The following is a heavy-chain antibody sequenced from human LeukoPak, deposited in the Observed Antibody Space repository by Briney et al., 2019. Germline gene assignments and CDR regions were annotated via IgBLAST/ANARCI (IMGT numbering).Heavy chain of an antibody. D-gene: IGHD7-27*01. Sequence: GASVKVSCKASGYTFTGYYMHWVRQAPGQGLEWMGWINPNSGGTNYAQKFQGRVTMTRDTSISTAYMELSRLRAEDTAVYYCAREALTGIRGRYAFDIWGQGTMVTVSS. J-gene: IGHJ3*02. CDR1: GYTFTGYY. V-gene: IGHV1-2*02. CDR3: AREALTGIRGRYAFDI. CDR2: INPNSGGT.